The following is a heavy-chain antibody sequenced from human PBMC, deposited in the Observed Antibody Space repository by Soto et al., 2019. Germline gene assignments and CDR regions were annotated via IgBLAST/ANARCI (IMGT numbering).Heavy chain of an antibody. Sequence: RASVKVSCKASGGTFSSYAISWVRQAPGQGLEWMGGIIPIFGTANYAQKFQGRVTITADESTSTAYMELSSLRSEDTAVYYCASSVLSRGAPRGYFDYWGQGTLVTVSS. CDR2: IIPIFGTA. J-gene: IGHJ4*02. CDR1: GGTFSSYA. V-gene: IGHV1-69*13. CDR3: ASSVLSRGAPRGYFDY. D-gene: IGHD2-2*01.